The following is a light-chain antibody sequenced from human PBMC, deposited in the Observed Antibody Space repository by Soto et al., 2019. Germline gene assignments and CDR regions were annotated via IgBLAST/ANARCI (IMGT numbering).Light chain of an antibody. V-gene: IGKV1-5*03. CDR1: QSISSW. CDR3: QQYNSYPLT. Sequence: DIQMTQSPSTLSAFVGDRVTITCRASQSISSWLAWYQQKPGKAPKLLIYKASSLESGVPSRFSGSGSETEFTLTISSLQPDDFATYYCQQYNSYPLTFGGGTKVEIK. CDR2: KAS. J-gene: IGKJ4*01.